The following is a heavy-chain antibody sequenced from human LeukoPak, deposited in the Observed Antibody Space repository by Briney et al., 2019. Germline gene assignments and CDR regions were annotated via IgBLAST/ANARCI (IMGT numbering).Heavy chain of an antibody. CDR2: MNPNSGNT. CDR3: ARVTTVTTDYYYYYMDV. D-gene: IGHD4-17*01. J-gene: IGHJ6*03. V-gene: IGHV1-8*01. CDR1: GYTFTSYD. Sequence: ASVKVSCKASGYTFTSYDINWLRQATGQGLEWMGWMNPNSGNTGYAQKFQGRVTMTRNTSISTAYMELSSLRSEDTAVYYCARVTTVTTDYYYYYMDVWGKGTTVTVSS.